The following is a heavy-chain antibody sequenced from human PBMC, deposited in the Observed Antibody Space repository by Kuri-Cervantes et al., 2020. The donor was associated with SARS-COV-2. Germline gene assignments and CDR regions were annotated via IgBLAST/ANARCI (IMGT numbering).Heavy chain of an antibody. CDR3: ARTPVQRPNAFDI. CDR1: GFSLSTSGMR. D-gene: IGHD3-10*02. V-gene: IGHV2-70*04. Sequence: SGPTLVKPTQTLTLICTFSGFSLSTSGMRVSWIRQPPGKALEWLARIDWDDDKFYITSLKTRLTISRDTSTNQVVLTLTNVDPVDTATYYCARTPVQRPNAFDIWGQGTMVTVSS. J-gene: IGHJ3*02. CDR2: IDWDDDK.